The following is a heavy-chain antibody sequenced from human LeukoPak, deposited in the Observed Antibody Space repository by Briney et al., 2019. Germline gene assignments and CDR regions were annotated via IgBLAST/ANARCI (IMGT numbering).Heavy chain of an antibody. CDR3: ARLIDSSGYYPFFDY. CDR1: GYSFTSYW. CDR2: IDPSDSYT. V-gene: IGHV5-10-1*01. Sequence: GESLKISCKGSGYSFTSYWISWVRQMPGKGLEWMGRIDPSDSYTNYSPSFQGHVTISADKSISTAHLQWSSLKASDTAMYYCARLIDSSGYYPFFDYWGQGTLVTVSS. J-gene: IGHJ4*02. D-gene: IGHD3-22*01.